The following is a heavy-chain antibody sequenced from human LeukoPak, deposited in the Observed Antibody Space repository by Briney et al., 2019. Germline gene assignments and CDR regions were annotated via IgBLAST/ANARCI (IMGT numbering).Heavy chain of an antibody. J-gene: IGHJ4*02. D-gene: IGHD2-21*02. Sequence: GGSLRLSCAASGFTFSSYAMSWVRQAPGKGLEWVSAISGSGGSTYYADSVKGRFTISRDNSKNTLYLQMNSLGAEDTAVYYCARAYCGGDCYSGPLDYWGQGTLVTVSS. V-gene: IGHV3-23*01. CDR2: ISGSGGST. CDR1: GFTFSSYA. CDR3: ARAYCGGDCYSGPLDY.